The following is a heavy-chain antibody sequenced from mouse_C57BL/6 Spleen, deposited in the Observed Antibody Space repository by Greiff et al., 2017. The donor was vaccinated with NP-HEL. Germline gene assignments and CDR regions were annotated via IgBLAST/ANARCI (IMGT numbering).Heavy chain of an antibody. CDR3: ARGGYDGYRY. Sequence: EVKLQESGPGLVKPSQSLSLTCSVTGYSITSGYYWNWIRQFPGNKLEWMGYISYDGSNNYNPSLKNRISITRDTSKNQFFLKLNSVTTEDTATYYCARGGYDGYRYWGQGTTLTVSS. J-gene: IGHJ2*01. CDR2: ISYDGSN. V-gene: IGHV3-6*01. CDR1: GYSITSGYY. D-gene: IGHD2-3*01.